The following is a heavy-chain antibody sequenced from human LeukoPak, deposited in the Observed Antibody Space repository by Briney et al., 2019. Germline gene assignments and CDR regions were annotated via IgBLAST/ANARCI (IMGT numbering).Heavy chain of an antibody. Sequence: GGSLRLSCAASGFTFSSYGMHWVRQAPGKGLEWVAFIRYDGSNKYYADSVKGRFTISRDNSKNTLYLQMNSLRAEDTAVYYCAKDQAANYCYYYMDVWGKGTTVTISS. CDR2: IRYDGSNK. V-gene: IGHV3-30*02. D-gene: IGHD6-13*01. J-gene: IGHJ6*03. CDR3: AKDQAANYCYYYMDV. CDR1: GFTFSSYG.